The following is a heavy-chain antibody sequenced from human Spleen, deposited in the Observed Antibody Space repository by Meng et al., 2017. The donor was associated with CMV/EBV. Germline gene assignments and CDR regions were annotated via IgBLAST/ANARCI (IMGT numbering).Heavy chain of an antibody. J-gene: IGHJ4*02. V-gene: IGHV4-30-4*01. D-gene: IGHD2-21*01. CDR2: IYNSGST. CDR3: AREGRSHQVGVSVY. Sequence: QVQRQESGPGLVKPLQTLSLTCTVSGGSISSGDYYWSWIRQPPGKGLEWIGYIYNSGSTYYNPSLKSRVTISVDTSKNQFSLKLRFVTAADTAVYYCAREGRSHQVGVSVYWGQGNLVTVSS. CDR1: GGSISSGDYY.